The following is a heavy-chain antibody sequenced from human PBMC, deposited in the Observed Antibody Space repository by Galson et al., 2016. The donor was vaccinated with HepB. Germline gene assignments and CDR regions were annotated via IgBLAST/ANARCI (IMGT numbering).Heavy chain of an antibody. D-gene: IGHD4-23*01. CDR1: GFTVSDNH. J-gene: IGHJ4*02. CDR2: IFGRGNT. Sequence: SLRLSCAAAGFTVSDNHVTWIRQAPGKGLECVSVIFGRGNTYYADSVEGRSTISRDNARNTVYLTMNSLRTEDTAVYYCAGYGGNSVWGQGTLVTVSS. V-gene: IGHV3-53*01. CDR3: AGYGGNSV.